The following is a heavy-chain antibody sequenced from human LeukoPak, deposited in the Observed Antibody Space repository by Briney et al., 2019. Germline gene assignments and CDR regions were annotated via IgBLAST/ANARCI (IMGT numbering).Heavy chain of an antibody. D-gene: IGHD3-22*01. J-gene: IGHJ4*02. CDR1: GFTFSTDP. CDR3: AKDPVYYYDSSGYYERKSRGI. Sequence: GGSLRLSCAASGFTFSTDPMNWVRQAPGKGLEWLSNIRSSGTEMYYAESVKGRFTISRDNSKNTLYLQMNSLRAEDTAVYYCAKDPVYYYDSSGYYERKSRGIWGQGTLVTVSS. CDR2: IRSSGTEM. V-gene: IGHV3-48*01.